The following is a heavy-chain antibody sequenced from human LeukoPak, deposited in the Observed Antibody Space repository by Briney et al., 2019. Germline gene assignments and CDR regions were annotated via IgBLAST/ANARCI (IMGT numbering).Heavy chain of an antibody. CDR2: INPNSGGT. D-gene: IGHD5-18*01. CDR3: ARDKSRIQLWLIY. Sequence: GASVKVSCKASGYTFTGYYMHWVRQAPGQGLEWMGWINPNSGGTNYAQKFQGRVTMTRDTSISTAYMELSRLRSDDTAVYYCARDKSRIQLWLIYWGQGTLVTASS. J-gene: IGHJ4*02. CDR1: GYTFTGYY. V-gene: IGHV1-2*02.